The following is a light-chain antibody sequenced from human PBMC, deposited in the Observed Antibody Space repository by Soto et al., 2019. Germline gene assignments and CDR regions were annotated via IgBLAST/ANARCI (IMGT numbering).Light chain of an antibody. CDR3: CSYAGSGALYV. V-gene: IGLV2-23*01. CDR2: EGS. J-gene: IGLJ1*01. CDR1: SSDVGGYNL. Sequence: QSVLTQPASVSGSPGQSITISCTGTSSDVGGYNLVSWYQQYPGKAPKLLIYEGSRRPPGVSDRFSGSKSGNTASLTISGLQAEDGADYHCCSYAGSGALYVFGSGTKVTVL.